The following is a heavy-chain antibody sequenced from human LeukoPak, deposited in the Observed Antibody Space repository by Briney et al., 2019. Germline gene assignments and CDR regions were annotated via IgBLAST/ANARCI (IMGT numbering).Heavy chain of an antibody. J-gene: IGHJ6*03. CDR1: GGSISSYY. CDR2: IYYSGST. D-gene: IGHD3-10*01. Sequence: SETLSLTCTVSGGSISSYYWSWIRQPPGKGLEWIGYIYYSGSTNYNPSLKSRVTISVDTSKNQFSLKLSSVTAADTAAYYCARACFYGSGSYYYYYYYMDVWGKGTTVTISS. V-gene: IGHV4-59*01. CDR3: ARACFYGSGSYYYYYYYMDV.